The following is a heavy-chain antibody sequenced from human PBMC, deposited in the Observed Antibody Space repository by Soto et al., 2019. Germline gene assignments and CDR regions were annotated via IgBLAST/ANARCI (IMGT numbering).Heavy chain of an antibody. CDR2: FYYSQST. V-gene: IGHV4-39*01. CDR1: GGSLTSNSYY. D-gene: IGHD4-17*01. J-gene: IGHJ4*02. CDR3: ARRSTVTYDY. Sequence: SETLSLTCTVSGGSLTSNSYYWGWIRQPPGKGLEWIGSFYYSQSTYFNPSLKSRVTISVETSKNQYSLKLSAVNAADTAVYYCARRSTVTYDYWGQGILVTVSS.